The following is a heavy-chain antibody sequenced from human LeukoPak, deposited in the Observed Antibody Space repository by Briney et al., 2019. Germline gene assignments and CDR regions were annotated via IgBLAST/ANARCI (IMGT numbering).Heavy chain of an antibody. D-gene: IGHD2-8*01. J-gene: IGHJ5*02. V-gene: IGHV3-74*01. CDR1: GFTFSSYW. CDR3: ARVKNGVPNP. CDR2: ISSDVSST. Sequence: GGSLRLSCAASGFTFSSYWMHWVRQAPGKGLVWVSRISSDVSSTSYAGSVKGRFTISRDNADNFLYLQMNSLRVEDSGVYYCARVKNGVPNPWGRGTLVTVSS.